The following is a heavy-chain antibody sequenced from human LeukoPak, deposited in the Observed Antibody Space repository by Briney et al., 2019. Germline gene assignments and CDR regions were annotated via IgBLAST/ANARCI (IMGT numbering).Heavy chain of an antibody. J-gene: IGHJ4*02. CDR2: IWYDGSNK. D-gene: IGHD6-13*01. Sequence: GGSLRLSCAASGFTFSSCGMHWVRQAPGKGLEWVAVIWYDGSNKYYADSVKGRFTISRDNSKNTLYLQMNSLRAEDTAVYYCARDRGGRIAAADPTFDYWGQGTLVTVSS. CDR1: GFTFSSCG. CDR3: ARDRGGRIAAADPTFDY. V-gene: IGHV3-33*01.